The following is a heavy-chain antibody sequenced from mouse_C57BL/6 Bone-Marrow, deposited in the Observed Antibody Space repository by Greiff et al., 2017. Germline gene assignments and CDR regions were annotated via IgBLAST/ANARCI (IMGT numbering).Heavy chain of an antibody. CDR2: IWSDGST. Sequence: VKLVESGPGLVAPSQSLSITCTVSGFSLPSSGVHWVRQPPGKGLAWLVVIWSDGSTTYNSALKSRLSISKDNSKSQVFLKMNSLQTDDTAMYYGARHGGNDGFADWGQGTLVTVSA. V-gene: IGHV2-6-1*01. CDR3: ARHGGNDGFAD. J-gene: IGHJ3*01. CDR1: GFSLPSSG. D-gene: IGHD1-1*02.